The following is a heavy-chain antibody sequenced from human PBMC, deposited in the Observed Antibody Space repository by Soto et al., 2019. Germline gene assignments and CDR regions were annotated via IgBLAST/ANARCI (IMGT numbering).Heavy chain of an antibody. CDR3: AKGSYYYDSSGLDY. D-gene: IGHD3-22*01. Sequence: GSLRLSCAASGFTFSSYAMSWVRQAPGKGLEWVSAISGSGGSTYYADSVKGRFTISRDNSKNTLYLQMNSLRAEDTAVYYCAKGSYYYDSSGLDYWGQGTLVTVSS. J-gene: IGHJ4*02. V-gene: IGHV3-23*01. CDR1: GFTFSSYA. CDR2: ISGSGGST.